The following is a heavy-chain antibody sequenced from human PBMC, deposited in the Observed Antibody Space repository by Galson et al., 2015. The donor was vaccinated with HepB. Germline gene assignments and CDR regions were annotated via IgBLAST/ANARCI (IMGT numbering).Heavy chain of an antibody. D-gene: IGHD3-16*01. Sequence: CAISGDSVSSNNAAWNWIRQSPSRGLEWLGRTYYRSKWYNDYAVSVKSRITINPDTSKNQFSLQLNSVTPEDTAVYYCARDFGLRGSLKYYYGMDVWGQGTTVTVSS. CDR2: TYYRSKWYN. J-gene: IGHJ6*02. CDR1: GDSVSSNNAA. V-gene: IGHV6-1*01. CDR3: ARDFGLRGSLKYYYGMDV.